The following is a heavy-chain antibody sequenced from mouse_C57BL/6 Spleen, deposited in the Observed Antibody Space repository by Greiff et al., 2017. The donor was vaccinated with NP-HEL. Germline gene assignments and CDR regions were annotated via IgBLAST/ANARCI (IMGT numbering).Heavy chain of an antibody. D-gene: IGHD2-3*01. CDR3: ARSLGLLIYYAMDY. CDR2: IDPEDGET. V-gene: IGHV14-2*01. CDR1: GFNIKDYY. Sequence: DVKLQESGAELVKPGASVKLSCTASGFNIKDYYMHWVKQRTEQGLEWIGRIDPEDGETKYAPKFQGKATITADTSSNTAYLQLSSLTSEDTAVYYCARSLGLLIYYAMDYWGQGTSVTVSS. J-gene: IGHJ4*01.